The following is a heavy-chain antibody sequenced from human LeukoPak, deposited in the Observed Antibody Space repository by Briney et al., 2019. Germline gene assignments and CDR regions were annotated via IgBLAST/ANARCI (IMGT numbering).Heavy chain of an antibody. CDR1: GGSISSSSYS. CDR3: ARARAVAGTRYFQH. D-gene: IGHD6-19*01. Sequence: SETLSLTCTVSGGSISSSSYSWGWIRQPPGKGLEWIGSIYYSGSTYYNPSLKSRVTISVDTSKNQFSLKLSSVTAADTAVYYCARARAVAGTRYFQHWDQGTLVTVSS. CDR2: IYYSGST. V-gene: IGHV4-39*01. J-gene: IGHJ1*01.